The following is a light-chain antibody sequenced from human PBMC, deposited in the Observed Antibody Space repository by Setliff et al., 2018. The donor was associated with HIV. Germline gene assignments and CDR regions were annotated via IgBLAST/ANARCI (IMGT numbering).Light chain of an antibody. CDR3: QSYDRSRSGSRV. Sequence: QSALTQPPSVSGAPGQRVTISCTGSSSNIGAGFDVHWYQQFPGTAPKLLIYGHNNRPSGVPDRFSGSKSGTSASLAITGLQAEDEADYFCQSYDRSRSGSRVFGTGTRVTV. CDR1: SSNIGAGFD. V-gene: IGLV1-40*01. J-gene: IGLJ1*01. CDR2: GHN.